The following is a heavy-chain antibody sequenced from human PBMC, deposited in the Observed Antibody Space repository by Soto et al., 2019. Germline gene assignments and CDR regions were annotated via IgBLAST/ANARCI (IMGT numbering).Heavy chain of an antibody. D-gene: IGHD6-6*01. CDR3: ARHVRAEYSRSKGYSYFVIDF. CDR1: GGSISSTSYY. CDR2: IYYSGST. Sequence: QLQLQESRPGLVKPSETLSLTCTVSGGSISSTSYYWGWIRQPPGKGLEWIGYIYYSGSTYYNPDLMRRVNKSVDTSNIQFDLWMSSVYTADTGVYYWARHVRAEYSRSKGYSYFVIDFWGQGTTVTVSS. J-gene: IGHJ6*02. V-gene: IGHV4-39*01.